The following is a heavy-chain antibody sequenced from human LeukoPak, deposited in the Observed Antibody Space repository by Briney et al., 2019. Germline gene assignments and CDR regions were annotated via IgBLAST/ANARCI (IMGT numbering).Heavy chain of an antibody. CDR2: IKQDGSEK. V-gene: IGHV3-7*01. CDR1: GFTFSSYN. J-gene: IGHJ4*02. Sequence: PGGSLRLSCAASGFTFSSYNMNWVRQAPGKGLEWVANIKQDGSEKYYVDSVEGRFTISRDNAKNSLYLQMNSLRAEDTAVYYCARAPRGVVIMSYFDYWGQGTLVTVSS. CDR3: ARAPRGVVIMSYFDY. D-gene: IGHD3-3*01.